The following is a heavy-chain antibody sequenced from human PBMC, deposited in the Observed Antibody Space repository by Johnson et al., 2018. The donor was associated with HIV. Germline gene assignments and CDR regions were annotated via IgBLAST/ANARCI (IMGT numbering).Heavy chain of an antibody. V-gene: IGHV3-30*04. CDR2: ISYDENNK. D-gene: IGHD4-17*01. Sequence: QVQLVESGGGVVQPGKSLRLSCVASGFTFRSYAMHWVRQAPGKGLEWVTLISYDENNKLYADSVKGRFTISRDNSKNTLYLQMNSLRAEDTAVYFCAREGGGHDYGDRDAFDIWGQGTMVTGSS. J-gene: IGHJ3*02. CDR1: GFTFRSYA. CDR3: AREGGGHDYGDRDAFDI.